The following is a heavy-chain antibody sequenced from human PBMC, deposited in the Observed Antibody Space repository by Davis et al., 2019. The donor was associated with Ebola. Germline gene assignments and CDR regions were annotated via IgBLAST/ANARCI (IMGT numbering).Heavy chain of an antibody. CDR2: IIPIFRSA. D-gene: IGHD3-22*01. V-gene: IGHV1-69*13. CDR3: ARVRTGYYYDSSDSPSWFDP. J-gene: IGHJ5*02. CDR1: GGTFSSFA. Sequence: SVKVSCKASGGTFSSFAITWVRQAPGQGLEWMGGIIPIFRSANYAQKFQDRVTITADESTRTAYMELSSLRSDDTAVYYCARVRTGYYYDSSDSPSWFDPWGQGTLVTVSS.